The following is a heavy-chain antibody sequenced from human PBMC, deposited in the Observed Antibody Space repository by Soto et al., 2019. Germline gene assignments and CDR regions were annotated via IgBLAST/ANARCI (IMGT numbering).Heavy chain of an antibody. J-gene: IGHJ4*02. CDR3: ARDLGGGLDY. D-gene: IGHD3-16*01. V-gene: IGHV3-53*04. CDR2: IYSSGSS. CDR1: GFTVSSNY. Sequence: EVQLVESGGSLVQRGGSLNFTCAASGFTVSSNYMIWVRQAPGKGLEWVSVIYSSGSSYYADSVQGRFTISRHNSKNTLYVQMNSLRAEETAVYYCARDLGGGLDYWGQGTLVTVSS.